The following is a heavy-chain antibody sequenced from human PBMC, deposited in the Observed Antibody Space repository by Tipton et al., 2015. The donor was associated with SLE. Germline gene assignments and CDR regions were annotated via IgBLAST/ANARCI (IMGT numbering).Heavy chain of an antibody. CDR2: IYSSSGTT. CDR1: GGSISSSSYY. D-gene: IGHD6-19*01. J-gene: IGHJ4*02. V-gene: IGHV4-39*07. CDR3: ARDSGYRSAWYEGFAY. Sequence: PGLVKPSETLSLTCTVSGGSISSSSYYWGWIRQPPGKGLDLIGNIYSSSGTTYSNPLLQSRVTLSMDTSKNQFSLRMSSLTTADTALYYCARDSGYRSAWYEGFAYWGQGTLVTVSS.